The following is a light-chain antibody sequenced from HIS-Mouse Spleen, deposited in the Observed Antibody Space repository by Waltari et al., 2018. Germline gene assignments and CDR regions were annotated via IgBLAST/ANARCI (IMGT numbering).Light chain of an antibody. V-gene: IGKV2-28*01. CDR3: MQALQTPYT. CDR1: QSLLHSNGYNS. CDR2: LGS. J-gene: IGKJ2*01. Sequence: DIVMTQSLLSLPVTPGEPASISCRSSQSLLHSNGYNSLDWYLQKAGQSPPLLIYLGSNRASGVPDRFSGSGSGTDFTLKISRVEAEDVGVYYCMQALQTPYTFGQGTKLEIK.